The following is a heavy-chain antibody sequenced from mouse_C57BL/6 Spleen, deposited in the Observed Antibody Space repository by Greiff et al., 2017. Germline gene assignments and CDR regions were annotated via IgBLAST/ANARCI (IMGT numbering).Heavy chain of an antibody. CDR3: ARPRLPYWYFDV. CDR1: GFTFSDYG. Sequence: EVQVVESGGGLVKPGGSLKLSCAASGFTFSDYGMHWVRQAPVKGLEWVAYISSGSSTIYYADTVKGRFTLSRDNAKNTLFLQMTSLRSEDTAMYYCARPRLPYWYFDVWGTGTTVTVSS. CDR2: ISSGSSTI. J-gene: IGHJ1*03. D-gene: IGHD3-2*02. V-gene: IGHV5-17*01.